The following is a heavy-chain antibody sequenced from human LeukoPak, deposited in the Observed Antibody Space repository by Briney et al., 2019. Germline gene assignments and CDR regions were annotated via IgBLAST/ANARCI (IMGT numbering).Heavy chain of an antibody. D-gene: IGHD2-2*02. CDR3: ASESRLGYCSSTSCYMIY. CDR2: ISSSSSYI. Sequence: GGSLRLSCAASGFTFSSYSMNWVRQAPGKGLEWVSSISSSSSYIYYADSVKGRFTISRDNTKNSLYLQMNSLRAEGTAVYYCASESRLGYCSSTSCYMIYWGQGTLVTVSS. J-gene: IGHJ4*02. V-gene: IGHV3-21*01. CDR1: GFTFSSYS.